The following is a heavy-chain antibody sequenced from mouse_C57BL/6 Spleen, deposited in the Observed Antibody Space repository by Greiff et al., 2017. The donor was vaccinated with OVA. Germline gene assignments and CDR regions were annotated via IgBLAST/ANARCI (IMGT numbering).Heavy chain of an antibody. D-gene: IGHD2-10*02. V-gene: IGHV1-52*01. Sequence: QVQLQQPGAELVRPGSSVKLSCKASGYTFTSYWLHWVKQRPIQGLEWIGNIDPSDSETHYNQTFKDKFTLTVDKATSTAYMQRSSLTSEDSAVYYGARSGMYGTHLDCDVWGTGTTVTVS. CDR1: GYTFTSYW. CDR3: ARSGMYGTHLDCDV. CDR2: IDPSDSET. J-gene: IGHJ1*03.